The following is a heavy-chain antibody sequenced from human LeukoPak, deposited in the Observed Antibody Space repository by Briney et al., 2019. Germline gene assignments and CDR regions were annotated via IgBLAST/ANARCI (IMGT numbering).Heavy chain of an antibody. CDR3: AAPGASGFVGNFWSGPLDF. CDR1: GYTFTSHY. Sequence: ASVKVSCRASGYTFTSHYMHWVRQAPGQRHEWMGIINPSAGSTSYPQKFQGRITMTRDTSTSTVYMELSGLRSEDTAVYYCAAPGASGFVGNFWSGPLDFWGQGTLVTVSS. J-gene: IGHJ4*02. D-gene: IGHD3-3*01. V-gene: IGHV1-46*01. CDR2: INPSAGST.